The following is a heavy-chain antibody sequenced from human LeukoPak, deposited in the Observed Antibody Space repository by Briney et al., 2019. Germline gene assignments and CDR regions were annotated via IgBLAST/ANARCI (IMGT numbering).Heavy chain of an antibody. J-gene: IGHJ4*02. CDR3: ARDGGDYPDY. Sequence: GTLSLTCAVSGGFISSSNWWSWVRQAPGKGLEWVANIKQDGSEKYYVDSVKGRFTISRDNAKNSLYLQMNSLRAEDTAVYYCARDGGDYPDYWGQGTLVTVSS. V-gene: IGHV3-7*01. CDR2: IKQDGSEK. CDR1: GGFISSSNW. D-gene: IGHD4-17*01.